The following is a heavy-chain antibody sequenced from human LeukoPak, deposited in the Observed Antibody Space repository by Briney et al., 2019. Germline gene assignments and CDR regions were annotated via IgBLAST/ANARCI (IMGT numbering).Heavy chain of an antibody. J-gene: IGHJ2*01. CDR2: IYTSGST. Sequence: SETLSLTCTLSSGSLSSSYWSWIRQPAGKGLEWIGRIYTSGSTNYNPSLKSRVTISVDTSKNQFSLKLSSVTAADTAVYYCARHKRGLNYYGSGNYWYFDLWGRGTLVTVSS. CDR1: SGSLSSSY. CDR3: ARHKRGLNYYGSGNYWYFDL. V-gene: IGHV4-4*07. D-gene: IGHD3-10*01.